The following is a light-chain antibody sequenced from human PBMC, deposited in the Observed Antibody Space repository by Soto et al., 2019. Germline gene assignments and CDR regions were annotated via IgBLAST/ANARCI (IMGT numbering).Light chain of an antibody. V-gene: IGLV2-11*01. CDR1: SSDVGGYNY. Sequence: QSALTQPRSVSRSPGQSVTISCTGTSSDVGGYNYVSWYQQHPGKAPKLMIYDVSNRPSGVPDRFSGSKAGNTASLTISGLEAEDEADYYCCSYAGSYTLYVFGTGTKGTVL. CDR2: DVS. J-gene: IGLJ1*01. CDR3: CSYAGSYTLYV.